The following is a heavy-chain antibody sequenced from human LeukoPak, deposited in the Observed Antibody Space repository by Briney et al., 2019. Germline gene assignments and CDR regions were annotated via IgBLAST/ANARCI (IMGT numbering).Heavy chain of an antibody. CDR2: ISSSSSYI. J-gene: IGHJ4*02. Sequence: GGSLRLSCAASGFTFSSYSMSWVRQAPGKGLEWVSSISSSSSYIYYADSVKGRFTISRDNAKNSLFLQMNSLRVEDTAVYYCARDRGYSTFDYWGQGTLVTVSS. V-gene: IGHV3-21*01. D-gene: IGHD4-23*01. CDR1: GFTFSSYS. CDR3: ARDRGYSTFDY.